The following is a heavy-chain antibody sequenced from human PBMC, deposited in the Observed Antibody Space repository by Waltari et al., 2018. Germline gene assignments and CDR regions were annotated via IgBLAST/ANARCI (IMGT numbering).Heavy chain of an antibody. J-gene: IGHJ4*02. V-gene: IGHV3-7*01. D-gene: IGHD4-4*01. CDR2: IKQDESEK. CDR3: ARGITTDS. Sequence: EVQLVESGGGLVQTGGSIRLSCAASGFTFSSYWMTWVRQAPGKGLELVANIKQDESEKDYVDSVKGRFTISRENARNSLYLQMNSRRVEYTAGDYCARGITTDSWGQGTLVTVSS. CDR1: GFTFSSYW.